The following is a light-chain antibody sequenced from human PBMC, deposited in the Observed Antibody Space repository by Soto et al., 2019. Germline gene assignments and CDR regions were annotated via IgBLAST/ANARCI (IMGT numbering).Light chain of an antibody. J-gene: IGLJ3*02. Sequence: QSVLTQPPSVSGAPGQRVTISCSGSGSNLGAAYDVHWYQQLPGRAPRLIIYSDTNRPAGVLDRFSGSKSGTSASLAITALQAEDEADDYCRSYDASLSGGVFGGGTKVTVL. CDR2: SDT. CDR1: GSNLGAAYD. V-gene: IGLV1-40*01. CDR3: RSYDASLSGGV.